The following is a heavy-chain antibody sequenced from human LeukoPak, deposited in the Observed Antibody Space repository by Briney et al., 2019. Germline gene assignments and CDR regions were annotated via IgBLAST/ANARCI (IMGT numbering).Heavy chain of an antibody. CDR3: ARDGYSSSWTDAFDI. D-gene: IGHD6-13*01. Sequence: SETLSLTCAVSGGSISSSNWWSWVRQPPGKGLEWIGYIYYSGSTNYNPSLKSRVTISVDTSKNQFSLKLSSVTAADTAVYYCARDGYSSSWTDAFDIWGQGTMVTVSS. CDR1: GGSISSSNW. V-gene: IGHV4-4*02. J-gene: IGHJ3*02. CDR2: IYYSGST.